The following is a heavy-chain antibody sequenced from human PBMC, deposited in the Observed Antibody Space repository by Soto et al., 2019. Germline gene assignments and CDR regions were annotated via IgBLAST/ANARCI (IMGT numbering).Heavy chain of an antibody. J-gene: IGHJ5*02. CDR3: ARSIDP. Sequence: QVQLQESGPGLVKPSQTLSLTCTVSGGSISSGGYYWSWIRQHPGKGLEWIGYIYYNPSLKSRVTISVATSKTQFSLKLSSVTAADTAVYYCARSIDPWGQGTLVTVSS. CDR2: IYY. CDR1: GGSISSGGYY. V-gene: IGHV4-31*03.